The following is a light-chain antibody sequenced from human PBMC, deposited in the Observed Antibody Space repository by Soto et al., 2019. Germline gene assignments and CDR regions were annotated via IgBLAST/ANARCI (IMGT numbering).Light chain of an antibody. V-gene: IGKV3-11*01. J-gene: IGKJ5*01. Sequence: EIELTQSPASLSFSPGERATLSCRASQSISSYLAWYQQKPGQAPRLLIYDASNRATGIPARFSGSGSGTDFTLTISSLEPEDFAVYYCQQRDSWPLTFGQGTRLEIK. CDR3: QQRDSWPLT. CDR1: QSISSY. CDR2: DAS.